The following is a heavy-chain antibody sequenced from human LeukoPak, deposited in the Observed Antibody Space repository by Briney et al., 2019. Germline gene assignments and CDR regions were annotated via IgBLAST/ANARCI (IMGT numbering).Heavy chain of an antibody. Sequence: SETLSLTCTVSGGSISSYYWSWIRQPAGKGLEWIGRIYTSGSTNYNPSLKSRVTMSVDTSKNQFSLKLSSVTAADTAVYYCARDHYYDSSGYWLYHFDYWGQGTLVTVSS. D-gene: IGHD3-22*01. CDR2: IYTSGST. CDR1: GGSISSYY. J-gene: IGHJ4*02. V-gene: IGHV4-4*07. CDR3: ARDHYYDSSGYWLYHFDY.